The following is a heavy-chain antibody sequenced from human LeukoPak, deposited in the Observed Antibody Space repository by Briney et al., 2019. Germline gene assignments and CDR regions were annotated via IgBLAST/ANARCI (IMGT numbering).Heavy chain of an antibody. V-gene: IGHV4-61*01. CDR2: IYYSGST. J-gene: IGHJ5*02. CDR1: GGSVSSGSYY. Sequence: SETLSLTCTVPGGSVSSGSYYWSWIRQPPGKGLEWIGYIYYSGSTNYNPSLKSRVTISVDTSKNQFSLRLSSVTAADTAVYYCARHRYYYDSSGYYYQPWGQGTLVTVSS. CDR3: ARHRYYYDSSGYYYQP. D-gene: IGHD3-22*01.